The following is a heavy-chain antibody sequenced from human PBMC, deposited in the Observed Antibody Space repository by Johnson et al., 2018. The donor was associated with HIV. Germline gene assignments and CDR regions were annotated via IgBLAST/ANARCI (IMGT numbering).Heavy chain of an antibody. CDR1: GFTFSNAW. J-gene: IGHJ3*01. D-gene: IGHD6-19*01. V-gene: IGHV3-15*01. CDR3: ARERGAVAGTAAFAV. CDR2: IKSKTDGGTT. Sequence: VQLMESGGGLVQPGGSLRLSCAASGFTFSNAWMSWVRQAPGKGLEWVGRIKSKTDGGTTDYAAPVKGRFTISRDDSQNTLYLQMNSLRAEDTAVYYCARERGAVAGTAAFAVWGQGTVVTVSS.